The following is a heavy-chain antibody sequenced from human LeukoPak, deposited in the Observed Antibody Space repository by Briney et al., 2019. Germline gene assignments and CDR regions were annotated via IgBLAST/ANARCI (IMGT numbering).Heavy chain of an antibody. CDR3: ARDSSGWYDY. CDR2: IYYSGST. J-gene: IGHJ4*02. V-gene: IGHV4-59*12. CDR1: GGSISSYY. Sequence: SETLSLTCTVSGGSISSYYWSWIRQPPGKGLEWIGYIYYSGSTNYNPSLKSRVTISVDASKNQFSLKLSSVTAADTAVYYCARDSSGWYDYWGQGTLVTVSS. D-gene: IGHD6-19*01.